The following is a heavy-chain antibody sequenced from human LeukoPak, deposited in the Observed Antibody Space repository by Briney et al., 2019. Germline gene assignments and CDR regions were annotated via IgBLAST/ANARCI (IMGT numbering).Heavy chain of an antibody. Sequence: SETLSLTCTVSGGSISSYYWSWIRQPAGKGLEWIGRIYTSGGTNYNPSLKSRVTMSVDTSKNQFSLKLSSVTAADTAVYYCARDIVVVPAAQASGHWFDPWGQGTLVTVSS. V-gene: IGHV4-4*07. D-gene: IGHD2-2*01. CDR1: GGSISSYY. CDR3: ARDIVVVPAAQASGHWFDP. J-gene: IGHJ5*02. CDR2: IYTSGGT.